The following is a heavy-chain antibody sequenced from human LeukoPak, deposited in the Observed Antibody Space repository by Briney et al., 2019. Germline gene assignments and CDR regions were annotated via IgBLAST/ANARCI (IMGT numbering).Heavy chain of an antibody. CDR3: ARGIAYCTSTTCYQPFDY. CDR1: GFTFSSYA. Sequence: GGSLRLSCAASGFTFSSYAMSWVRQAPGKGLEWVSLIYSSGFTYYADSVRGRFTISRDDSKNTLCLQMNSLRAEDTAVYYCARGIAYCTSTTCYQPFDYWGQGTLVTVSS. J-gene: IGHJ4*02. V-gene: IGHV3-23*05. CDR2: IYSSGFT. D-gene: IGHD2-2*01.